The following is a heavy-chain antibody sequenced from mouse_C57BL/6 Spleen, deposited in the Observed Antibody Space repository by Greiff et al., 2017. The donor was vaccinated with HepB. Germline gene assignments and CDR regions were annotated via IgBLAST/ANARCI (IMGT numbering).Heavy chain of an antibody. Sequence: EVQRVESGEGLVKPGGSLKLSCAASGFTFSSYAMSWVRQTPEKRLEWVAYISSGGDYIYYADTVKGRFTISRDNARNTLYLQMSSLKSEDTAMYYCTRDHYSNWFAYWGQGTLVTVSA. CDR1: GFTFSSYA. CDR3: TRDHYSNWFAY. D-gene: IGHD2-5*01. CDR2: ISSGGDYI. V-gene: IGHV5-9-1*02. J-gene: IGHJ3*01.